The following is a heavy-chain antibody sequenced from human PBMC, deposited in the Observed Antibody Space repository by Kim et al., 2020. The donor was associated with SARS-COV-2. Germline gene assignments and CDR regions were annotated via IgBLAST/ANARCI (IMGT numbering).Heavy chain of an antibody. Sequence: ASVKVSCKASGYTLSNSDMSWVRQAPGQGLEWMGWISDYNVNANYAQKFQDRVTMTTDTSTNTAYMELRSLRSDDTAVYYCARVVSGQGNIYYYYYMDVWGTGTTVTVSS. V-gene: IGHV1-18*01. J-gene: IGHJ6*03. CDR3: ARVVSGQGNIYYYYYMDV. D-gene: IGHD3-10*01. CDR2: ISDYNVNA. CDR1: GYTLSNSD.